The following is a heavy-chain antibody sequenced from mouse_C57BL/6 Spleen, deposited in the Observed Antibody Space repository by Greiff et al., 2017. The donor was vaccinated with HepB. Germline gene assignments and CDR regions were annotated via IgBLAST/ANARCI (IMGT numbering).Heavy chain of an antibody. CDR3: ARAYDYARFAY. V-gene: IGHV1-54*01. J-gene: IGHJ3*01. CDR2: INPGSGGT. D-gene: IGHD2-4*01. CDR1: GYAFTNYL. Sequence: QVQLKQSGAELVRPGTSVKVSCKASGYAFTNYLIEWVKQRPGQGLEWIGVINPGSGGTNYNEKFKGKATLTADKSSSTAYMQLSSLTSEDSAVYFCARAYDYARFAYWGQGTLVTVSA.